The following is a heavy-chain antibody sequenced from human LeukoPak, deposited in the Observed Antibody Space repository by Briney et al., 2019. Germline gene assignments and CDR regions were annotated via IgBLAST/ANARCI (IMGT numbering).Heavy chain of an antibody. CDR3: ARGDSSGYPYYFDY. CDR1: GFTFGSYW. Sequence: GGSLRLSCAASGFTFGSYWMHWVRHTPGKGLEWVSYISSSSRTIYDADSVKGRFTISRDNAQNSLYLQMNSLRDEDTAVYYCARGDSSGYPYYFDYWGQGTLVTVSS. CDR2: ISSSSRTI. D-gene: IGHD3-22*01. J-gene: IGHJ4*02. V-gene: IGHV3-48*02.